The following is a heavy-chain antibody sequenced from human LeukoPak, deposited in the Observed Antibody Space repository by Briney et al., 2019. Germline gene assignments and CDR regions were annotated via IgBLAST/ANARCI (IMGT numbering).Heavy chain of an antibody. CDR3: ATRYCSGGSCYAVDY. Sequence: PSETLSLTCTVSGGSISSSSYYWGWMRQPPGMGLEWIGSIYYSGSTYYNPSLKSRVTISVDTSKNQSSLKLSSVTAADTAVYYCATRYCSGGSCYAVDYWGQGTLVTVSS. J-gene: IGHJ4*02. D-gene: IGHD2-15*01. CDR2: IYYSGST. CDR1: GGSISSSSYY. V-gene: IGHV4-39*01.